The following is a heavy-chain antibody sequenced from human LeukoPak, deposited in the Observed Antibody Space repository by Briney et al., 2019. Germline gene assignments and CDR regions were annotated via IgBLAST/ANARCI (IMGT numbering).Heavy chain of an antibody. CDR2: INPNSGGT. D-gene: IGHD3-10*01. CDR3: ARDHMVRGVVTDY. Sequence: ASVKVSCKASGYTFTGYYMHWVRQAPGQGLEWMGWINPNSGGTNYAQKFQGRVTMTRDTSISTAYMELSRLRSGDTAVYYCARDHMVRGVVTDYWGQGTLVTVSS. J-gene: IGHJ4*02. CDR1: GYTFTGYY. V-gene: IGHV1-2*02.